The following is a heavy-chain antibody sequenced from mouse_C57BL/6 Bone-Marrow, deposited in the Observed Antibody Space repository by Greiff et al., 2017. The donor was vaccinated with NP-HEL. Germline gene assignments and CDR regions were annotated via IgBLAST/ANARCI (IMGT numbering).Heavy chain of an antibody. CDR1: GFTFSSYA. V-gene: IGHV5-4*01. CDR2: ISDGGSYT. J-gene: IGHJ4*01. D-gene: IGHD1-1*01. Sequence: EVMLVESGGGLVKPGGSLKLSCAASGFTFSSYAMSWVRQTPEKRLEWVATISDGGSYTYYPANVKGRFTISRDNAKNNLYLQMSHLKSEDTAMYYCARDLGDYGSSYYAMDYWGQGTSVTVSS. CDR3: ARDLGDYGSSYYAMDY.